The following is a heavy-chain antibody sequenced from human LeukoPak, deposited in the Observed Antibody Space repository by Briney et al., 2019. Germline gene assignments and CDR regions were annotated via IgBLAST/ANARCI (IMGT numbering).Heavy chain of an antibody. CDR3: AKDGGLWVSAHWGDA. Sequence: GGSLRLSCTASGFTFSSYTMSWVRQAPGKGLKWVSTITTGGPNTYYADSVKGRFTVSRDDSKNTLYLQMNSLRAEDTAVYYCAKDGGLWVSAHWGDAWGRGTLVTVSS. J-gene: IGHJ5*02. D-gene: IGHD7-27*01. CDR1: GFTFSSYT. CDR2: ITTGGPNT. V-gene: IGHV3-23*01.